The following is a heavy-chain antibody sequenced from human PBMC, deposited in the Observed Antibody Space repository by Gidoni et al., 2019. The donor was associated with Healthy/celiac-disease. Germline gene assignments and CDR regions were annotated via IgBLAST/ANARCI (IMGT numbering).Heavy chain of an antibody. J-gene: IGHJ6*02. CDR1: GYTFTSSD. V-gene: IGHV1-8*01. CDR2: RNPISGNT. Sequence: QVQLVQSGAEGKNPGASVKVSCKASGYTFTSSDLNWMRQATGQGLKWMGLRNPISGNTGYAQKFQGRVTITSNTSISTGYLELSSLRSEDTAVYYCARDIIAARPDVWGQGTTVTVSS. D-gene: IGHD6-6*01. CDR3: ARDIIAARPDV.